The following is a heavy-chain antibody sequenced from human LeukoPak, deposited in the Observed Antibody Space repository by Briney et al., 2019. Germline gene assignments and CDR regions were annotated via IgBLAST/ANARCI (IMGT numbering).Heavy chain of an antibody. CDR1: GFTFTNYW. D-gene: IGHD2-21*02. CDR3: ARDAVRGGDCDL. CDR2: INQDGSEE. Sequence: GGSLRLSCAASGFTFTNYWMKWVRQAPGGGPEWLANINQDGSEEYHADSVRGRFTISRDNAKNSVHLQMNSLRAEDTAVYYCARDAVRGGDCDLWGQGTRVAVSS. J-gene: IGHJ5*02. V-gene: IGHV3-7*01.